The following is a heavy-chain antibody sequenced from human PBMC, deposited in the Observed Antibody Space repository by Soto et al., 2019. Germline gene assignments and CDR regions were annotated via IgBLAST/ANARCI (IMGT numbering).Heavy chain of an antibody. J-gene: IGHJ3*02. Sequence: PSETLSLTCTVSGGSISSYYWSWIRQPPGKGLEWIGYIYYSGSTNYNPSLKSRVTISVDTSKNQFSLKLSSVTAADTAVYYCASSSSSWYVDAFDIWGQGTMVTVSS. CDR2: IYYSGST. CDR1: GGSISSYY. D-gene: IGHD6-13*01. CDR3: ASSSSSWYVDAFDI. V-gene: IGHV4-59*08.